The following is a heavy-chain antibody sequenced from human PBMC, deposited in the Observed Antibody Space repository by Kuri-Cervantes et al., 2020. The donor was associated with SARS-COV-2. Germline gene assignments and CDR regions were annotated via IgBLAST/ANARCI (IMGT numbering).Heavy chain of an antibody. CDR1: GFTFSSYW. J-gene: IGHJ5*02. D-gene: IGHD3-3*01. V-gene: IGHV3-7*01. CDR3: ARPGWGGYDWFDP. Sequence: GESLKISCAASGFTFSSYWMSWVRQAPGKGLEWVANIKQDGSEKYYVDSVKGRFTISRDNAKNSLYLQMNSLRAEDTAVYYCARPGWGGYDWFDPWGQGTLVTVSS. CDR2: IKQDGSEK.